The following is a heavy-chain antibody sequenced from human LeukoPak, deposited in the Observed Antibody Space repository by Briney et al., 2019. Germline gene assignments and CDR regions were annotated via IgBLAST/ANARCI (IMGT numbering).Heavy chain of an antibody. CDR3: ARSDQWLGDFDY. J-gene: IGHJ4*02. V-gene: IGHV4-34*01. CDR1: GGSFSGYY. D-gene: IGHD6-19*01. Sequence: PSETLSLTCAVYGGSFSGYYWSWVRQPPGKGLEWIGEINHSGSTNYNPSLKSRVTIPVDTSKNQFSLKLSSVTAADTAVYYCARSDQWLGDFDYWGQGTLVTVSS. CDR2: INHSGST.